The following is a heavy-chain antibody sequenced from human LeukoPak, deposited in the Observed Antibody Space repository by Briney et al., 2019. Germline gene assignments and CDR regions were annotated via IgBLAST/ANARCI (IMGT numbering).Heavy chain of an antibody. D-gene: IGHD2-21*02. CDR3: AREGIHCGGDCYSDY. J-gene: IGHJ4*02. Sequence: SVKVSCKASGGTFSSYAISWVRQAPGQGLEWMGGIIPIFGTANYAQRFQGRVTITADKSTSTAYMELSSLRSEDTAVYYCAREGIHCGGDCYSDYWGQGTLVTVSS. V-gene: IGHV1-69*06. CDR2: IIPIFGTA. CDR1: GGTFSSYA.